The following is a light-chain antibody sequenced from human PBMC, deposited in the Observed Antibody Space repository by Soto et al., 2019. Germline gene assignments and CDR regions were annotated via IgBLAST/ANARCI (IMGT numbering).Light chain of an antibody. CDR3: CSYVGRNTYV. CDR1: SSDVGDYNY. CDR2: DVS. V-gene: IGLV2-11*01. Sequence: QSALTQPRSASGSPGQSITISCTGTSSDVGDYNYVSWYQQHPAKAPKLIIFDVSKRPSGVPNRFSGSKSGNTASLTISGLRAEDEADYYCCSYVGRNTYVFGTGTKVTVL. J-gene: IGLJ1*01.